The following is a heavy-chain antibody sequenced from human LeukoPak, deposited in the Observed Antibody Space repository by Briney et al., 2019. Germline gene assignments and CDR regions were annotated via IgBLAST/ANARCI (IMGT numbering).Heavy chain of an antibody. J-gene: IGHJ4*02. CDR1: GFTFSSYW. Sequence: PGGSLRLSCAASGFTFSSYWMSWVRQAPGKGLEWVDNINKDGSETYYVDSVKGRFTISRDNAKNSLYLQMNSLRAEDTAVYYCARPSMTTVTPFDYWGQGTLVTVSS. V-gene: IGHV3-7*05. CDR3: ARPSMTTVTPFDY. D-gene: IGHD4-17*01. CDR2: INKDGSET.